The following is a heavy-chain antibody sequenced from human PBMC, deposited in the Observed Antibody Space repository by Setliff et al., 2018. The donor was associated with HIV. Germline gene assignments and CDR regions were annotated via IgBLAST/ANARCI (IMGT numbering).Heavy chain of an antibody. CDR2: IKSKSGGGAV. CDR1: GFTFRNAW. D-gene: IGHD3-22*01. J-gene: IGHJ4*02. V-gene: IGHV3-15*06. Sequence: PGGSLRLSCAASGFTFRNAWMSWVRQAPGKGLEWVGRIKSKSGGGAVHYAAPVKGRFTISRDDSQDTLYLEMNSLTNEDTAMYYCTTYSSVYYHSDCWGQGTLVTVSS. CDR3: TTYSSVYYHSDC.